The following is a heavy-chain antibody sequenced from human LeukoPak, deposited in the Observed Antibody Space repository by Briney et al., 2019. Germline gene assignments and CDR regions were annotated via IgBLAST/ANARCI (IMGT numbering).Heavy chain of an antibody. D-gene: IGHD5-18*01. Sequence: ASVTVSCKASGYTFTSYDINWVRQAPGQGLEWMGWMNPNSGNTGYAQKFQGRVTMTRNTSISTAYMELSSLRSEDTAVYYCARHGYSYGFVYYYYMDVWGKGTTVTVSS. V-gene: IGHV1-8*01. J-gene: IGHJ6*03. CDR2: MNPNSGNT. CDR3: ARHGYSYGFVYYYYMDV. CDR1: GYTFTSYD.